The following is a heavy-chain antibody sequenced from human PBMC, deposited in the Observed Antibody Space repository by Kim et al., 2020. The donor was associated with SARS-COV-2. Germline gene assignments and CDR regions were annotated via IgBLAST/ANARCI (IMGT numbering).Heavy chain of an antibody. V-gene: IGHV3-48*03. CDR3: AREGGERDYYYYYMDF. CDR1: GFTFSSYE. D-gene: IGHD1-1*01. CDR2: ISSSGSTI. J-gene: IGHJ6*03. Sequence: GGSLRLSCAASGFTFSSYEMNWVRQAPGKGLEWVSYISSSGSTIYYADSVKGRFTITRDNAKNSLYLQMNSLRAEDTAVYYCAREGGERDYYYYYMDFWGKGTTVTVSS.